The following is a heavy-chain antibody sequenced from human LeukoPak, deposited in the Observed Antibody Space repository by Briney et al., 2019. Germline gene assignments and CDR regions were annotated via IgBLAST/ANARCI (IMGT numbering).Heavy chain of an antibody. J-gene: IGHJ4*02. D-gene: IGHD1-26*01. V-gene: IGHV6-1*01. CDR3: ARDNLGSGSYTSSFDY. CDR2: TYYRSKWYN. Sequence: SQTLSLTFAFSGDSVSSNSAAWNWVRQSPSRGLEWLGRTYYRSKWYNDYAVSVKSRITINPDTSKNQFSLQLNSVTPEDTAVYYCARDNLGSGSYTSSFDYWGEGTLVTVSS. CDR1: GDSVSSNSAA.